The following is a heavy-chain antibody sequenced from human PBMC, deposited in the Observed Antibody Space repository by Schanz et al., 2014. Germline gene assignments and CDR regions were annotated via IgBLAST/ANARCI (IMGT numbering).Heavy chain of an antibody. J-gene: IGHJ4*02. D-gene: IGHD6-19*01. Sequence: EMQLLESGGGLAQPGGSLRLSCAASGFTFSSYDMHWVRQVTGKGLEWVSGIGTAGDTYYPDSVKGRFTISRENAQNSMFLQMNPLSAGDTAVYYCARVVGSGWHYFDLWGQGTLVTVSS. CDR3: ARVVGSGWHYFDL. CDR1: GFTFSSYD. CDR2: IGTAGDT. V-gene: IGHV3-13*04.